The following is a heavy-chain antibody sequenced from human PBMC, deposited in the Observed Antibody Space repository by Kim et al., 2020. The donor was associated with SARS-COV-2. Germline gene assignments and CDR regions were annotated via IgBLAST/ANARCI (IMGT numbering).Heavy chain of an antibody. J-gene: IGHJ4*02. CDR1: GFTFSRYA. V-gene: IGHV3-23*01. D-gene: IGHD6-19*01. Sequence: GGSLRLSCAASGFTFSRYAMSWVRQAPGKGPEWIAAVNNGGNAYYANSAKGRFTVSRDNNRNTLDLQMNILTAEDTALYFCAKDHPSSCWPTFDSWGQGTLVTVSS. CDR3: AKDHPSSCWPTFDS. CDR2: VNNGGNA.